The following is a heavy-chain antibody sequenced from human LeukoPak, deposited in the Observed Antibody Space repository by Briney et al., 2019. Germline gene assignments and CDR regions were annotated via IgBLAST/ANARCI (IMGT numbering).Heavy chain of an antibody. V-gene: IGHV1-46*01. D-gene: IGHD2-15*01. CDR3: ARDWWNWFDP. CDR2: INPSGGST. Sequence: ASVKVSCKASGYTFTSYYMHWVRQSTGQGLGWWGIINPSGGSTSYAQKSQGRVTMTRDTSTSTVYMELSSLRSEDTAVYCCARDWWNWFDPWGQGTLVTVSS. J-gene: IGHJ5*02. CDR1: GYTFTSYY.